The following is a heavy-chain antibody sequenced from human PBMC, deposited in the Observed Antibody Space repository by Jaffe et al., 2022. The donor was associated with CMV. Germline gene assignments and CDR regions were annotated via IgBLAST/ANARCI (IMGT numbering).Heavy chain of an antibody. J-gene: IGHJ5*02. V-gene: IGHV1-18*01. CDR3: ARHGAGSVYGGDH. CDR2: ISALSGNT. D-gene: IGHD4-17*01. CDR1: GYNFLSYG. Sequence: QVQLVQSGAEVKKPGASVKVSCKASGYNFLSYGFSWVRQAPGQGLQWLGWISALSGNTHYAQKVQDRLTMTRDTSSNTVFLELRSLRSDDTAVYYCARHGAGSVYGGDHWGQGTLVTVSS.